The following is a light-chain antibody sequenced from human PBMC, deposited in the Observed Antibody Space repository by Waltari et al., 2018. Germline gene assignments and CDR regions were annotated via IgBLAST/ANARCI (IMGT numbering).Light chain of an antibody. CDR1: STDLASYNL. J-gene: IGLJ1*01. Sequence: QSALSQPASVSGHPGKSLTITCTGASTDLASYNLVSWYQHHPNRAPQLIIYEATKRPSGISHRFSGAKSGATASLRISGLQADDEADYYCCSYTGSSTSYGCGGGTKVTVL. V-gene: IGLV2-23*01. CDR2: EAT. CDR3: CSYTGSSTSYG.